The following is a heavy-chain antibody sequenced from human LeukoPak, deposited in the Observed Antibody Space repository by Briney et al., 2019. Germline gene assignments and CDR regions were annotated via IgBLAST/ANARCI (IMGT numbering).Heavy chain of an antibody. J-gene: IGHJ4*02. CDR3: ARGAPNYYGSGNSIGDFDY. D-gene: IGHD3-10*01. Sequence: KPSETLSLTCTVPGGSLSRGKYYWSWVRQPPGKGPEGGGYIYYSGSTNYNPSLKSRVTISLDTSKNQFSLKLSSVTAADTAVYYCARGAPNYYGSGNSIGDFDYWGQGTLVTVSS. CDR2: IYYSGST. V-gene: IGHV4-61*01. CDR1: GGSLSRGKYY.